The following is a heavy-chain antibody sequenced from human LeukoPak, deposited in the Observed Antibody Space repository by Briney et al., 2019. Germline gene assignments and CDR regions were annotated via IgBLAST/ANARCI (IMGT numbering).Heavy chain of an antibody. CDR3: AKTYGSGWYFDY. Sequence: GGSLRLSCVVSGFTFKNYAMSWVRQAPGKGLEWVSTIRDSGNSTDYADSVKGRFTVSRDNSKNTLYLHMNTLRAEDTAVYYCAKTYGSGWYFDYWGQGALVTVSS. CDR2: IRDSGNST. J-gene: IGHJ4*02. CDR1: GFTFKNYA. D-gene: IGHD6-19*01. V-gene: IGHV3-23*01.